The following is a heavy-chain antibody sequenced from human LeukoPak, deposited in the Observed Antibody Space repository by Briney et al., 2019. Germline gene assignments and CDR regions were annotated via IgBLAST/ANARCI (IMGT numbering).Heavy chain of an antibody. CDR2: IYYSGST. V-gene: IGHV4-39*01. D-gene: IGHD5-12*01. CDR1: AGSISSSSYY. Sequence: PSETLSLTCTVSAGSISSSSYYWGWIRHPPGKGLEWIANIYYSGSTYYNPSLKSRVTISVDTSKNQFSLKLSSVTAADTAVYYCARHVVNTWNFPGTINYWGQGTLVTVSS. CDR3: ARHVVNTWNFPGTINY. J-gene: IGHJ4*02.